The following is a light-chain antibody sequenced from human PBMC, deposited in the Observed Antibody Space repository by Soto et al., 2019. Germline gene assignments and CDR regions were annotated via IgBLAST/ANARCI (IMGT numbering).Light chain of an antibody. CDR1: QSVSSK. J-gene: IGKJ4*01. V-gene: IGKV3-11*01. CDR2: DAS. Sequence: EIVLTQSPATLSLSPGERATLSCRASQSVSSKLAWYQQKPGQAPRLLIYDASNRDTGIPARFSGSGSGTDFTLTISSLEPEDIGVYYCQQRSNWPLTFGGGTKVEIK. CDR3: QQRSNWPLT.